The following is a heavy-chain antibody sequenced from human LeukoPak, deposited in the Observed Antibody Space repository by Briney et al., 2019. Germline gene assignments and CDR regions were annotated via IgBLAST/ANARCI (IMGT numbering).Heavy chain of an antibody. CDR1: GFIFSGYG. CDR2: ISYDGSNK. Sequence: SGGSLILSCAASGFIFSGYGMHWVRQAPGKGLEWVAVISYDGSNKYYADSVKGRFTISRDNSENALYLQMDSLRAEDTAVYYCAKDRLKTSRNYFDCWGQGTLVTVSS. J-gene: IGHJ4*02. V-gene: IGHV3-30*18. D-gene: IGHD4-11*01. CDR3: AKDRLKTSRNYFDC.